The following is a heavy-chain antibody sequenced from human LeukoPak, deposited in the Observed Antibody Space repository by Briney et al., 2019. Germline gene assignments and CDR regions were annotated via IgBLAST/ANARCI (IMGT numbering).Heavy chain of an antibody. Sequence: PGGSLRLSCAASGFTFSSYSINWVRQPPGKGLEWVSSMSSSVSYIYYADSVKGRFTISRDNAKNSLYLQMNSLRAEDTAVYYCARGRYFDWLLYPRTGPNDYWGQGTLVTVSS. D-gene: IGHD3-9*01. CDR1: GFTFSSYS. J-gene: IGHJ4*02. CDR2: MSSSVSYI. CDR3: ARGRYFDWLLYPRTGPNDY. V-gene: IGHV3-21*01.